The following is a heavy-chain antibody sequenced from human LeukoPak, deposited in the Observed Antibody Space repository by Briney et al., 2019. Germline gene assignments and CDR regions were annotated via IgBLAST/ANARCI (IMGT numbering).Heavy chain of an antibody. CDR3: TRDIRTYYYGSGSY. D-gene: IGHD3-10*01. CDR2: IRSKAYGGTT. J-gene: IGHJ4*02. Sequence: GGSLRLSCTASGFTFGDYAMSWVRQAPGKGLEWVGFIRSKAYGGTTEYAASVKGRFTISRDDYNSIAYLQMNSMKTEDTAVYCCTRDIRTYYYGSGSYWGQGTLVTVSS. V-gene: IGHV3-49*04. CDR1: GFTFGDYA.